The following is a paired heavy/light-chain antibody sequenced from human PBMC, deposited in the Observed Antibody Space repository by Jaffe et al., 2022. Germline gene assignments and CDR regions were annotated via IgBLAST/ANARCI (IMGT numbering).Light chain of an antibody. CDR3: SSYTSSSTLHVV. CDR1: SSDVGGYNY. V-gene: IGLV2-14*03. CDR2: DVS. J-gene: IGLJ2*01. Sequence: QSALTQPASVSGSPGQSITISCTGTSSDVGGYNYVSWYQQHPGKAPKLMIYDVSNRPSGVSNRFSGSKSGNTASLTISGLQAEDEADYYCSSYTSSSTLHVVFGGGTKLTVL.
Heavy chain of an antibody. CDR1: GGSISSGSYY. CDR2: IYTSGST. CDR3: ARHGPSYPRYYYGSGSIDY. V-gene: IGHV4-61*02. D-gene: IGHD3-10*01. Sequence: QVQLQESGPGLVKPSQTLSLTCTVSGGSISSGSYYWSWIRQPAGKGLEWIGRIYTSGSTNYNPSLKSRVTISVDTSKNQFSLKLSSVTAADTAVYYCARHGPSYPRYYYGSGSIDYWGQGTLVTVSS. J-gene: IGHJ4*02.